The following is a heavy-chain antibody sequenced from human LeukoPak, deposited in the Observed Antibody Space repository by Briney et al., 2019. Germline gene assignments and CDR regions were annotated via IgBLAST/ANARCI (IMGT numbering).Heavy chain of an antibody. CDR3: AKGGPNGHTYCEAFDY. CDR1: GFTFSSYA. CDR2: ISGSGGST. J-gene: IGHJ4*02. V-gene: IGHV3-23*01. Sequence: PGGSLRLSCAASGFTFSSYAMSWVRQAPGKGLEWVSAISGSGGSTYYADSVKGRFTISRDNSKNTLDLQMNSLRADDTAVYYCAKGGPNGHTYCEAFDYWGQGTLVAVSS. D-gene: IGHD2-15*01.